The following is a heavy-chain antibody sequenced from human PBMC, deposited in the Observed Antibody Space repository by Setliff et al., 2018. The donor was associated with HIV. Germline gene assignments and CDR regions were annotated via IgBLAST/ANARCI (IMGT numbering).Heavy chain of an antibody. D-gene: IGHD6-19*01. V-gene: IGHV1-18*01. CDR3: ARVSRSGWFFDW. J-gene: IGHJ4*02. Sequence: ASVKVSCKASGYNVSSNGISWVRQAPGQGLEWMGWISSYNGNTKYAQKVQDRVTMTKDTSTSTAYMELRSLRSDDTAVYYCARVSRSGWFFDWWGQGSLVTASS. CDR2: ISSYNGNT. CDR1: GYNVSSNG.